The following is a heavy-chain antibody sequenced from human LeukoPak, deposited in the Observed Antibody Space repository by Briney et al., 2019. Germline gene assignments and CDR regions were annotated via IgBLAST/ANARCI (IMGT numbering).Heavy chain of an antibody. Sequence: TGGSLRLSCAASGFTFDDYAMHWVRQAPGKGLEWVSGISWNSGSIGYADSVKGRFTISRDNSKNTLYLQMNSLRAEDTAVYYCARVPTIAAEDYYYYMDVWGKGTTVTVSS. V-gene: IGHV3-9*01. CDR3: ARVPTIAAEDYYYYMDV. CDR1: GFTFDDYA. J-gene: IGHJ6*03. D-gene: IGHD6-13*01. CDR2: ISWNSGSI.